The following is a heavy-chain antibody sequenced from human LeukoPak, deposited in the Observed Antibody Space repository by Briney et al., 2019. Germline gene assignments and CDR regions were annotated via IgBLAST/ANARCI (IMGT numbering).Heavy chain of an antibody. V-gene: IGHV3-9*03. CDR3: AKDMGKSIAARPNAFDI. D-gene: IGHD6-6*01. J-gene: IGHJ3*02. CDR1: GFTFDDYA. CDR2: ISWNSGSI. Sequence: GGSLRLSCAASGFTFDDYARHWVRQAPGKGLEWVSGISWNSGSIGYADSVKGRFTISRDNAKNSLYLQMNSLRAEDMALYYCAKDMGKSIAARPNAFDIWGQGTMVTVSS.